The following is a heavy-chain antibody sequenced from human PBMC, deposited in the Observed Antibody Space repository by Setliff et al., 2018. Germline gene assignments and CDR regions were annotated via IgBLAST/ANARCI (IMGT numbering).Heavy chain of an antibody. V-gene: IGHV1-2*02. D-gene: IGHD2-2*01. CDR1: GYIFAGYY. CDR3: SRLVRYCTRTSCQRASGEDY. CDR2: INPISGNV. J-gene: IGHJ4*02. Sequence: ASVKVSCKASGYIFAGYYMHWVRQTPGQGLEWMGWINPISGNVYSAQKFQDRVTLTTDTSTATAYLELRSLRSDDTAVHYCSRLVRYCTRTSCQRASGEDYWGQGTLVTVSS.